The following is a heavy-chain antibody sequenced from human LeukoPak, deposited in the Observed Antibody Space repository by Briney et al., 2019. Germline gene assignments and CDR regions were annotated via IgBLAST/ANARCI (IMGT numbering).Heavy chain of an antibody. CDR2: IIPIFGTA. Sequence: SVKVSCKASGGTFSSYAISWVRQAPGQGLEWMGGIIPIFGTANYAQKFQGRVTITADESTSTAYMELSSLRSEDTAVYYCARRRYDFWSGYSDYYYYGMDVWGQGTTVTVSS. D-gene: IGHD3-3*01. CDR3: ARRRYDFWSGYSDYYYYGMDV. V-gene: IGHV1-69*13. J-gene: IGHJ6*02. CDR1: GGTFSSYA.